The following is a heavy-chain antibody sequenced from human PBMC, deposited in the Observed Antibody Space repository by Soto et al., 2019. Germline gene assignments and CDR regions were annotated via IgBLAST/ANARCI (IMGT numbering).Heavy chain of an antibody. CDR3: TTNFYSAHGMDV. V-gene: IGHV3-15*01. CDR2: IKSRSDGGTT. J-gene: IGHJ6*02. Sequence: EVQLVESGGGLVKPGGSLTLSCAASGITFSKAWMNWVRQSPGKGLEWVGRIKSRSDGGTTAYAAPVKGRFTISRDDSKDALWLQMNSLKTEDTAVYYCTTNFYSAHGMDVWGQGTTVTVSS. D-gene: IGHD4-4*01. CDR1: GITFSKAW.